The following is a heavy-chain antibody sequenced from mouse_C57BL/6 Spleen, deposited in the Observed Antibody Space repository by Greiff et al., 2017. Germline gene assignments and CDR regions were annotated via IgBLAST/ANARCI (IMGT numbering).Heavy chain of an antibody. CDR2: IDPSDSYT. D-gene: IGHD2-1*01. Sequence: QVQLQQPGAELVKPGASVKLSCKASGYTFTSYWMQWVKQRPGQGLEWIGEIDPSDSYTNYNQKFKGKATLTVDTSSSTAYMQLSSLTSDDSAVYYCARGYGNHWYFDVWGTGTTVTVSS. CDR1: GYTFTSYW. CDR3: ARGYGNHWYFDV. J-gene: IGHJ1*03. V-gene: IGHV1-50*01.